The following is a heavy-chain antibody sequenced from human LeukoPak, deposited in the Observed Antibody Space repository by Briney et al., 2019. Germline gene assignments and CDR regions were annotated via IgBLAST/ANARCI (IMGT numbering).Heavy chain of an antibody. V-gene: IGHV3-7*01. J-gene: IGHJ4*02. CDR1: GFTFSDYW. D-gene: IGHD3-22*01. Sequence: GGSLRLSCAASGFTFSDYWMSWVRQTPEKGLQWVANIKPDGSEGYFINSVKGRFTISRDNAKNSLYLQMNSLRAEDTAVYYCARDGPDYYDSSGYYLDCWGQGTLVTVSS. CDR2: IKPDGSEG. CDR3: ARDGPDYYDSSGYYLDC.